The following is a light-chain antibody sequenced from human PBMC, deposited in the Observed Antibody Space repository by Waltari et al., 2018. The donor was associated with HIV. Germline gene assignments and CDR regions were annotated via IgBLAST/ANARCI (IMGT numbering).Light chain of an antibody. J-gene: IGLJ2*01. CDR3: STGDYSLSARV. Sequence: QSALTQEASVSGTVGQKVTLSCTGNSNNIGNYAVGWYQQISHGAPKTVMFGNSLPAGIPDRFSGAKAGTTASLTISGLQPEDEADYYWSTGDYSLSARVFGGGTKLTVL. CDR2: GNS. CDR1: SNNIGNYA. V-gene: IGLV1-36*01.